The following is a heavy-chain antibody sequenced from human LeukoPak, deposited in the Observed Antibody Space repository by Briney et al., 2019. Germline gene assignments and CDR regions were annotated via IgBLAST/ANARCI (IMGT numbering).Heavy chain of an antibody. CDR2: INPSGGST. CDR3: ARDYYDSSGPSLY. CDR1: VYTFTIYY. D-gene: IGHD3-22*01. Sequence: ASVKVSFKASVYTFTIYYMRWVRQAPGQGLEWMGIINPSGGSTSYAQKFQGRVTMTRDTSTRTVYMELSSLRSEDTAVYYCARDYYDSSGPSLYWGQGTLVTVSS. V-gene: IGHV1-46*01. J-gene: IGHJ4*02.